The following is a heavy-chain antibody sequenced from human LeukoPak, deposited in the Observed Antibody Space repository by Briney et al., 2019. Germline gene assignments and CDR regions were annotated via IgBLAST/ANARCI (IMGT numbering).Heavy chain of an antibody. Sequence: GGSLRLSCAASGFTFSGSAMHWVRQASGKGLEWVGRIRSKANSYATAYAASVKGRFTISRDDSKNTAYLQMNSLKTEDTAVYYCTRGVGATDYYYYYYMDVWGKGTTVTVSS. V-gene: IGHV3-73*01. CDR2: IRSKANSYAT. D-gene: IGHD1-26*01. J-gene: IGHJ6*03. CDR1: GFTFSGSA. CDR3: TRGVGATDYYYYYYMDV.